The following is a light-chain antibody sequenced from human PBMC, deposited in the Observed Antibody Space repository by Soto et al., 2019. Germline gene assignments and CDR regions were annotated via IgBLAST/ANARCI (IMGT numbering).Light chain of an antibody. Sequence: QSALTQPASVSGSLGQSITISCTGTSVDVGGYNYVSWYQHRPGKAPRLLIFEVSNRPSGVSNRFSGSKSGNTASLTISGLQAEDEADYYCTSYTIKTTYVFGTGTKLTVL. J-gene: IGLJ1*01. CDR3: TSYTIKTTYV. CDR1: SVDVGGYNY. V-gene: IGLV2-14*01. CDR2: EVS.